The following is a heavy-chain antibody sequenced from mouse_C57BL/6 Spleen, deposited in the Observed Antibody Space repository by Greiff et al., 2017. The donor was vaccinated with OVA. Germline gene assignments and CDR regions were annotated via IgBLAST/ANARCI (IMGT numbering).Heavy chain of an antibody. CDR2: IYPGSGST. D-gene: IGHD2-4*01. CDR3: ARDEYDGGYFDY. J-gene: IGHJ2*01. Sequence: QVQLQQPGAELVKPGASVTMSCKASGYTFTSYWITWVKQRPGQGLAWIGDIYPGSGSTNYNAKFKSKATLTVDTSSSTAYMLISSLTSEDSAVYCCARDEYDGGYFDYWGQGTTLTVSS. V-gene: IGHV1-55*01. CDR1: GYTFTSYW.